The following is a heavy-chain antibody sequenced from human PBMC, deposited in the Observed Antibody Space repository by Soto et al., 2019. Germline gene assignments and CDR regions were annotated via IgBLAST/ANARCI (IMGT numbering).Heavy chain of an antibody. V-gene: IGHV3-64D*06. Sequence: PGGSLRLSCSASGFTFASSYMHWVRQAPGKGLEYVSAISSDGKRIYYADSVKGRFTISRDNSMNTLFLQMISLRPADTAIYYCVKVLDSSGWYYYDNWGQGVLVTVSS. D-gene: IGHD6-19*01. CDR2: ISSDGKRI. CDR1: GFTFASSY. J-gene: IGHJ4*02. CDR3: VKVLDSSGWYYYDN.